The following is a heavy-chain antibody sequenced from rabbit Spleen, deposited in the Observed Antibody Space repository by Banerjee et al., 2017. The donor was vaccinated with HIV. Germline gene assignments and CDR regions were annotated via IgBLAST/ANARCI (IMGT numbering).Heavy chain of an antibody. V-gene: IGHV1S43*01. CDR1: GFSFSDRDV. CDR2: VYSGSSGST. D-gene: IGHD6-1*01. CDR3: ARADGGYNYGIAL. J-gene: IGHJ4*01. Sequence: QEQLEESGGDLVKPEGSLTLTCKASGFSFSDRDVMCWVRQAPGKGLEWIACVYSGSSGSTWYASWVNGRFTISRSTSLNTVDLKMTSLTAADTATYFCARADGGYNYGIALWGPGTLVTVS.